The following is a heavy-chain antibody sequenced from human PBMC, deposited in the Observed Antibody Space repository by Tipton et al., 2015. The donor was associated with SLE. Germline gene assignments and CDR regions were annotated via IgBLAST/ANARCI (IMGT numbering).Heavy chain of an antibody. D-gene: IGHD2-21*02. CDR1: GGSLSTFY. CDR3: ARLNDATAIASFDY. CDR2: IYYSGST. J-gene: IGHJ4*02. V-gene: IGHV4-59*01. Sequence: TLSLTCSVSGGSLSTFYWSWIRQSPGKGLELIGYIYYSGSTNYNPSLKSRVTISLDTSKNQFSLTLSSVTAADTAVYYCARLNDATAIASFDYWGQGNLVTVSS.